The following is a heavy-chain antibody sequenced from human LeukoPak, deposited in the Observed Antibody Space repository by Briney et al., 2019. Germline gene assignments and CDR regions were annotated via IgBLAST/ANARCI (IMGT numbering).Heavy chain of an antibody. CDR1: GGSFSGYY. CDR2: INHSGST. D-gene: IGHD3-10*01. J-gene: IGHJ4*02. Sequence: SETLSLTCAVYGGSFSGYYWSWIRQTPGKGLEWIGEINHSGSTNYNPSLKSRVTISVDTSKNQFSLKLSSVTAADTAVYYCARGGEYGSGSYYKYWGQGTLVTVSS. V-gene: IGHV4-34*01. CDR3: ARGGEYGSGSYYKY.